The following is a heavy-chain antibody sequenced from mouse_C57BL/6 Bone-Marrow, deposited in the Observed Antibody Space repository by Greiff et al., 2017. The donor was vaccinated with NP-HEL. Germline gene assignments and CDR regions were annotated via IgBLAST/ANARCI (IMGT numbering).Heavy chain of an antibody. J-gene: IGHJ2*01. D-gene: IGHD2-5*01. Sequence: VQLVESGAELVRPGTSVKMSCKASGYTFTNYWIGWAKQRPGHGLEWIGDIYPGGGYTNYNEKFKGKATLTADKSSSTAYMQFSSLTSEDSAIYYCARYSNSYFDYWGQGTTLTVSS. CDR2: IYPGGGYT. CDR3: ARYSNSYFDY. V-gene: IGHV1-63*01. CDR1: GYTFTNYW.